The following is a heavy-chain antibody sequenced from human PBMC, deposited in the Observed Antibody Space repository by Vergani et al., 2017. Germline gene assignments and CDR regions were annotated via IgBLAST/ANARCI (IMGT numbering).Heavy chain of an antibody. CDR1: GFTFSSYG. J-gene: IGHJ3*02. D-gene: IGHD3-3*01. CDR2: IWYDGSNK. CDR3: ARDLYDFWSGYSASDAFDI. Sequence: QVQLVESGGGVVQPGRSLRLSCAASGFTFSSYGMHWVRQAPGKGLEWVAVIWYDGSNKYYAESVKGRFTISRDNSKNTLYLQMNSLRAEDTAVYYCARDLYDFWSGYSASDAFDIWGQGTMVTVSS. V-gene: IGHV3-33*01.